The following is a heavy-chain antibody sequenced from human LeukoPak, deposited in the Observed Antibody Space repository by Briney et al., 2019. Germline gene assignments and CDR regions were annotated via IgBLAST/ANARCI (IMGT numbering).Heavy chain of an antibody. CDR3: ARDGPYFDY. V-gene: IGHV3-30-3*01. J-gene: IGHJ4*02. CDR1: GFTVDSNY. Sequence: GGSLRLSCAASGFTVDSNYLSWVRQAPGKGLEWVAVISYDGSNKYYADSVKGRFTISRDNSKNTLYLQMNSLRAEDTAVYYCARDGPYFDYWGQGTLVTVSS. CDR2: ISYDGSNK.